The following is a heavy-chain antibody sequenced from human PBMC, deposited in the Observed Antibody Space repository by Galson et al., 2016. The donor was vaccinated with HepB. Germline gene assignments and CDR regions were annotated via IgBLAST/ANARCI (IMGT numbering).Heavy chain of an antibody. Sequence: SCKASGYTFTGYYVHWVRQAPGQGLDWVGWINPSSGVTHFARKFQGRVTMTSDTPISTAYMELSRLTSDDTAVYFCAREGHSSSPFDFWGQVALVTVSS. D-gene: IGHD6-13*01. CDR1: GYTFTGYY. V-gene: IGHV1-2*02. CDR2: INPSSGVT. J-gene: IGHJ4*02. CDR3: AREGHSSSPFDF.